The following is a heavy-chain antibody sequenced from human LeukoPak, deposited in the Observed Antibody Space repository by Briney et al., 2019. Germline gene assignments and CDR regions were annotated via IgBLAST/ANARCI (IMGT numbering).Heavy chain of an antibody. V-gene: IGHV1-2*02. CDR1: GYTFTSYG. J-gene: IGHJ3*02. CDR3: ARDGYYDILTGYLDAFDI. CDR2: INPNSGGT. Sequence: ASVKVSCKASGYTFTSYGISWVRQAPGQGLEWMGWINPNSGGTNYAQKFQGRVTMTRDTSISTAYMELSRLRSDDTAVYYCARDGYYDILTGYLDAFDIWGQGTMVTVSS. D-gene: IGHD3-9*01.